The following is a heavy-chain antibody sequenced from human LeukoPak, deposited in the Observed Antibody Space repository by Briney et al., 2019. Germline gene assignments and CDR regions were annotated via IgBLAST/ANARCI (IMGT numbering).Heavy chain of an antibody. CDR2: INHSGST. CDR1: GGSFSGYY. D-gene: IGHD2-21*02. CDR3: ARAVVTATTWDY. Sequence: SETLSLTCAVYGGSFSGYYWSWIRQPPGKGLEWIGEINHSGSTNYNPSLKSRVTISVDTSKNQFSLKLSSVTAADTAVYYCARAVVTATTWDYWGQGTLVTVSS. V-gene: IGHV4-34*01. J-gene: IGHJ4*02.